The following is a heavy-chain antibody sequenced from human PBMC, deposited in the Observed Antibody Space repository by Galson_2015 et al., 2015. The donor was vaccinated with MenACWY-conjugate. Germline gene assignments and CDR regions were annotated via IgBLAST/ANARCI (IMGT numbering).Heavy chain of an antibody. D-gene: IGHD2/OR15-2a*01. Sequence: CKASGYSFTNYGINWVRQAPGQGLEWIAWINPYNNHTNYAQKVRGRVAMTTDTSTGTAYMELRSLTSDDTAIYYCARDEGGLRLSFFDFWGQGALVTVSS. CDR2: INPYNNHT. J-gene: IGHJ4*02. V-gene: IGHV1-18*01. CDR1: GYSFTNYG. CDR3: ARDEGGLRLSFFDF.